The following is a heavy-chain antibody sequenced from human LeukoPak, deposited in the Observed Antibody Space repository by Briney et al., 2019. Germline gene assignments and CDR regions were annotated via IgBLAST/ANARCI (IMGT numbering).Heavy chain of an antibody. CDR1: GFTFSNYA. J-gene: IGHJ3*02. CDR2: TSATSGST. D-gene: IGHD4-17*01. Sequence: KTGGSLRLSCAASGFTFSNYAMSWVRQAPGKGLEWVSTTSATSGSTYYADFVKGRFTISRDNSKYTLYLQMNSLRADDTALYYCAKALGITVTTPDAFDIWGQGTMVTVSS. V-gene: IGHV3-23*01. CDR3: AKALGITVTTPDAFDI.